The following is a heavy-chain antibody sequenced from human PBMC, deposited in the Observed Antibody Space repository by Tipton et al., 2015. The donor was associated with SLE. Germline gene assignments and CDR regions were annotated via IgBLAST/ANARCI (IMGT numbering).Heavy chain of an antibody. Sequence: SGFTFGQYAMHWVRQAPGKGLDWVALVSFDGSDKYYADSVKGRFTISRDNSKNTLYLQMNSLRAEDTAVYYCARRALTWAYYYYMDVWGKGTTVTVSS. V-gene: IGHV3-30-3*01. CDR1: GFTFGQYA. D-gene: IGHD1-14*01. J-gene: IGHJ6*03. CDR2: VSFDGSDK. CDR3: ARRALTWAYYYYMDV.